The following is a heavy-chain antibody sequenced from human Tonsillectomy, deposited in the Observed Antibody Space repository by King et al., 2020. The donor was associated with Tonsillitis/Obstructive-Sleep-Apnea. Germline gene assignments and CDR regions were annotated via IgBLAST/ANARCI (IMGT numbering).Heavy chain of an antibody. CDR1: GFTFSSYW. Sequence: VQLVESGGGLVQPGGSLRLSCAASGFTFSSYWMSWVRQAPGKGLEWVANIKQDGSEKYYVDSVKGRLTISRDNAKNSLYLQMNSLRAEDTAVYYCARDGYDFWSGYYSDAFDIWGQGTMVTVSS. CDR3: ARDGYDFWSGYYSDAFDI. V-gene: IGHV3-7*04. D-gene: IGHD3-3*01. J-gene: IGHJ3*02. CDR2: IKQDGSEK.